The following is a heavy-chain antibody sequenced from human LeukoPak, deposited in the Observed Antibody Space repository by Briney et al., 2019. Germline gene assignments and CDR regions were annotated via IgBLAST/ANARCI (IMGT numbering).Heavy chain of an antibody. CDR2: INTNTGNP. D-gene: IGHD6-19*01. J-gene: IGHJ4*02. CDR3: ARDSSLPSLIAVAGSYYFDY. CDR1: GYTFTSYA. Sequence: ASVKVSCKASGYTFTSYAMNWVRQAPGQGLEWMGWINTNTGNPTYAQGFTGRFVFSLDTSVSTAYLQISSLKAEDTAVYYCARDSSLPSLIAVAGSYYFDYWGQGTLVTVSS. V-gene: IGHV7-4-1*02.